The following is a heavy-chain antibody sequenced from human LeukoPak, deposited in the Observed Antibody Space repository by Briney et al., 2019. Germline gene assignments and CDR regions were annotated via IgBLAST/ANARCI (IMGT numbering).Heavy chain of an antibody. CDR3: ARDGVAAGIYFDY. J-gene: IGHJ4*02. CDR2: INQDGSEK. CDR1: GFTFSSHW. Sequence: GGSLRLSCAVSGFTFSSHWMSWVRQAPGKGLEWVANINQDGSEKHYVDSVKGRFTISRDNAKNSLYLQMNSLRVGDTAVYYCARDGVAAGIYFDYWGQGTLVTVSS. V-gene: IGHV3-7*01. D-gene: IGHD6-13*01.